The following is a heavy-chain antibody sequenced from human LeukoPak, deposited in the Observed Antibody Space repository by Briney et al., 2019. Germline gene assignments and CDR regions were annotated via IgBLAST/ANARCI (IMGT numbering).Heavy chain of an antibody. D-gene: IGHD5-18*01. Sequence: SETLSLTCAVYGGSFSGYYWSWIRQPPGKGLEWIGEINHSGSTNYNPSLKSRVTISVDTSKNQFSLKLSSVTAADTAVYYCARDEADTALFDIWGQGTMVTVSS. CDR2: INHSGST. CDR1: GGSFSGYY. V-gene: IGHV4-34*01. CDR3: ARDEADTALFDI. J-gene: IGHJ3*02.